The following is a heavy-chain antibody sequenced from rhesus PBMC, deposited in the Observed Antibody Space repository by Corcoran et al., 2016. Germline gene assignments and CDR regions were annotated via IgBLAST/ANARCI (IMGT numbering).Heavy chain of an antibody. D-gene: IGHD1-14*01. V-gene: IGHV4-127*01. CDR3: ARFHIAGTRYGLDS. Sequence: QVQLQESGPGLVKPSETLSLTCAVSGYSISSGYGWSWIRQPPGKGLGWIGYIVGSRGSTNNNPSLKSRVTISKDTSRNQFSRKRSSVTAADTAVYYGARFHIAGTRYGLDSWGQGVVVTVSS. CDR2: IVGSRGST. J-gene: IGHJ6*01. CDR1: GYSISSGYG.